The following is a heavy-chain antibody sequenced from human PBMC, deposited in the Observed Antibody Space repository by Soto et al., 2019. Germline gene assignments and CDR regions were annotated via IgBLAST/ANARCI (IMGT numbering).Heavy chain of an antibody. CDR2: MNPNRGET. Sequence: QEQLVQSGAEVKKPGASVKVSCKTSGYTFSDYDSNWVRQATGQGLEWIGWMNPNRGETGYAQKFQGRVTMTRSVSLTTAYLQLSSLRSEDTAVYYCARVAVAARTRWYNWFDPWGQGTLVTVSS. D-gene: IGHD2-15*01. CDR3: ARVAVAARTRWYNWFDP. CDR1: GYTFSDYD. J-gene: IGHJ5*02. V-gene: IGHV1-8*02.